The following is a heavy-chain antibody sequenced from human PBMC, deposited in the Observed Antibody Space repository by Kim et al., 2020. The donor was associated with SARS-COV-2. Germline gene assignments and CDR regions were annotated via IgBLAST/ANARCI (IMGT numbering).Heavy chain of an antibody. D-gene: IGHD3-16*01. V-gene: IGHV1-8*01. Sequence: YGPEFQGRVSMTRDTSTNTAYMELTNLRSEDTAIYFCATKFGHGAYPLHYWGQGTLVTVSS. J-gene: IGHJ4*02. CDR3: ATKFGHGAYPLHY.